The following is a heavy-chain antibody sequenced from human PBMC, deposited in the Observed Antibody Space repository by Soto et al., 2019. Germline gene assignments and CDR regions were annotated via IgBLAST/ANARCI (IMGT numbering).Heavy chain of an antibody. J-gene: IGHJ4*02. CDR3: ATRHYILGANYYFGY. CDR2: IYYSGST. V-gene: IGHV4-39*02. D-gene: IGHD1-26*01. Sequence: QLQLQESGPGLVKPSETLSLTCTVSGGSISSSSYYWGWIRQPPGKGLEWIGTIYYSGSTHYNPSLKSRVTLSVDTSKNHFSLTLSSVTAADTSVYYCATRHYILGANYYFGYWGQGTLVTVSS. CDR1: GGSISSSSYY.